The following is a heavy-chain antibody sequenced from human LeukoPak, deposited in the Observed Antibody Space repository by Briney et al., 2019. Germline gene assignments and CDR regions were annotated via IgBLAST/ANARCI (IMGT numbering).Heavy chain of an antibody. V-gene: IGHV1-69*13. CDR3: ARGQGDYDILTGYYITYYYGMDV. CDR2: IIPIFTTP. D-gene: IGHD3-9*01. CDR1: GGAFSSYT. Sequence: LVKVSCKASGGAFSSYTFSWVRQAPGQGHEWMGGIIPIFTTPNYAQKFQGRVTITADESTSTAYMELSSLRSEDTAVYYCARGQGDYDILTGYYITYYYGMDVWGQGTTVTVSS. J-gene: IGHJ6*02.